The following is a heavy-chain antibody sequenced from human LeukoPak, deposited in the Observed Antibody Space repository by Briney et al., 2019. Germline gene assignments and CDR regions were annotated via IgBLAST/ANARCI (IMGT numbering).Heavy chain of an antibody. CDR3: ARVLKRGYSYGYPY. V-gene: IGHV1-2*02. CDR1: GYTFTGYY. Sequence: VASVKVSCTASGYTFTGYYMHWVRQAPGQGLEWMGWINPNSGGTNYAQKFQGRVTMTRDTSISTAYMELSRLRSDDTAVYYCARVLKRGYSYGYPYWGQGTLVTVSS. J-gene: IGHJ4*02. D-gene: IGHD5-18*01. CDR2: INPNSGGT.